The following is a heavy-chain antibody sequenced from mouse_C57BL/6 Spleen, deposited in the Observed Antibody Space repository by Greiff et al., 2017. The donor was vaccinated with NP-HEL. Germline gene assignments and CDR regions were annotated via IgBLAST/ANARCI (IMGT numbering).Heavy chain of an antibody. V-gene: IGHV1-50*01. D-gene: IGHD2-3*01. CDR1: GYTFTSYW. Sequence: VQLQQSGAELVKPGASVKLSCKASGYTFTSYWMQWVKQRPGQGLEWIGEIDPSDSYTNYNQKFKGKATLTVDTSSSTAYMQLSSLTSEDSAVYYCAKGGDGYQGAPYAMDYWGQGTSVTVSS. CDR2: IDPSDSYT. CDR3: AKGGDGYQGAPYAMDY. J-gene: IGHJ4*01.